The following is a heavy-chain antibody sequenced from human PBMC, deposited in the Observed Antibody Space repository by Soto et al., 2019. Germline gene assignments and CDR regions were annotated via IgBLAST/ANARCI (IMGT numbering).Heavy chain of an antibody. CDR2: ISYDGSNK. V-gene: IGHV3-30*18. CDR1: GFTFGASN. J-gene: IGHJ4*02. D-gene: IGHD2-15*01. Sequence: GGSLRLSCAASGFTFGASNLQWVRQAPGKGLEWVAVISYDGSNKYYADSVKGRFTISRDNSKNTLYLQMNSLRAEDTAVYYCAKPRQITSLLLYYFDYWGQGTLVTVSS. CDR3: AKPRQITSLLLYYFDY.